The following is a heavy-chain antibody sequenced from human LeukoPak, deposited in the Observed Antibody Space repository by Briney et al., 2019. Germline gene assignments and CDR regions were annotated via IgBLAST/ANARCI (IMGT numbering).Heavy chain of an antibody. CDR1: GFTVSSSY. D-gene: IGHD2-15*01. J-gene: IGHJ6*02. CDR2: IYSGGNT. CDR3: ARTPMFYFYGMDV. V-gene: IGHV3-66*01. Sequence: GGSLRLSCAASGFTVSSSYMSWVRQAPGKGLEWVSFIYSGGNTYYADSVKGRFTISRDNSKNTVYLQMNSLRAEDTAVYYCARTPMFYFYGMDVWGQGTTVTVSS.